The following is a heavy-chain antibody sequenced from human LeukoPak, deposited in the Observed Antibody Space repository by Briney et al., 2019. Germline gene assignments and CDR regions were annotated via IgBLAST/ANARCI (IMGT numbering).Heavy chain of an antibody. CDR3: AREGQQLVPGYFDY. CDR1: GFTFSNYW. V-gene: IGHV3-74*01. CDR2: INGDGSDT. Sequence: GGSLRLSCAVSGFTFSNYWMHWVRQAPGKGLVWVSHINGDGSDTSYADSVKGRFTISRDNAKNTLYLQMNSLRAEDTAVYYCAREGQQLVPGYFDYWGQGTLVTVSS. D-gene: IGHD6-13*01. J-gene: IGHJ4*02.